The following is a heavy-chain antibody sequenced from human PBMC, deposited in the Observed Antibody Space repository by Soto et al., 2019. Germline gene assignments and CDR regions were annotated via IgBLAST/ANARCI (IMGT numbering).Heavy chain of an antibody. CDR3: ARSRIGGPIVRGYHYSMDV. D-gene: IGHD3-16*02. CDR1: GFTFNIYA. Sequence: QEQLVESGGGVVQPGTSLSLSCAASGFTFNIYAMHWVRQAPGKGLSWVAVTLYDGSHQHYADSVKGRFTLSRDNSKSPMSLQRGGRRGDDTAVSFCARSRIGGPIVRGYHYSMDVLGRGTTVIVSS. J-gene: IGHJ6*03. CDR2: TLYDGSHQ. V-gene: IGHV3-30*03.